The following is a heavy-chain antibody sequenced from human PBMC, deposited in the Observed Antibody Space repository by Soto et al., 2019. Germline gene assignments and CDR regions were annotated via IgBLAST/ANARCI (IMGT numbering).Heavy chain of an antibody. V-gene: IGHV4-61*01. Sequence: PSETLSLTCTASGGSVSSGSYYWSWIRQPPGKGLEWIGYIYYSGSTNYNPSLKSRVTISVDTSKNQFSLKLSSVTAADTAVYYCARMTTFWFDPWGQGTLVTVSS. CDR1: GGSVSSGSYY. J-gene: IGHJ5*02. CDR3: ARMTTFWFDP. CDR2: IYYSGST. D-gene: IGHD4-17*01.